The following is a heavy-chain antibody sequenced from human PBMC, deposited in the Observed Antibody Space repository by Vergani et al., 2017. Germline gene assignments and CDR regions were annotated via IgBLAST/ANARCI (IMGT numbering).Heavy chain of an antibody. Sequence: EVQLLESGGDLVQPGGSLRLSCAASGFTFNHYAMNWVRQAPGTGLEWVSGISGSGGSTYYAGSVKGRFTISRDSSKNTLYLQMNSLSAGDTAVYYCAKANPRNSGYDYLYYYHAMDVWCQGTTVTVSS. CDR3: AKANPRNSGYDYLYYYHAMDV. CDR1: GFTFNHYA. J-gene: IGHJ6*02. V-gene: IGHV3-23*01. D-gene: IGHD5-12*01. CDR2: ISGSGGST.